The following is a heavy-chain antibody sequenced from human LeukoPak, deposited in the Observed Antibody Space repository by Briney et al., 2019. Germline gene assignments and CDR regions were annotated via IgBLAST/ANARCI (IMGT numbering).Heavy chain of an antibody. CDR3: ATPASYCRIFDY. V-gene: IGHV1-24*01. D-gene: IGHD2-21*01. Sequence: ASVKVSCKVSGYTLTELSMHWVRQAPGKGLEWMGGFDPEDGETIYAQKFQGRVTMTEDTSTDTAYMELSSLRSEDTAVYYCATPASYCRIFDYWGQGTLVTVSS. CDR1: GYTLTELS. J-gene: IGHJ4*02. CDR2: FDPEDGET.